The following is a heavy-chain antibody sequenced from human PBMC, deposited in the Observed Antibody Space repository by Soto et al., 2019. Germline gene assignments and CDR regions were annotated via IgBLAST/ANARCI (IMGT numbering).Heavy chain of an antibody. CDR3: ARSLYDFWSGYYKADTYYYGMDV. D-gene: IGHD3-3*01. CDR1: GGTFSSYA. V-gene: IGHV1-69*13. Sequence: SVKVSCKASGGTFSSYAISWVRQAPGQGLEWMGGIIPIFGTANYAQKFQGRVTITADESTSTAYMELSSLRSEDTAVYYCARSLYDFWSGYYKADTYYYGMDVWGQGTTVTGLL. J-gene: IGHJ6*02. CDR2: IIPIFGTA.